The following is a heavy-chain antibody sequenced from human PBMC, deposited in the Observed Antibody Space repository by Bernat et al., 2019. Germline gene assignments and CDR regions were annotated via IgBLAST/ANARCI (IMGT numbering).Heavy chain of an antibody. V-gene: IGHV3-33*08. CDR1: GFTFSSYA. Sequence: QVQLVESGGGVVQPGRSLRLSCAASGFTFSSYAMHWVRQAPGKGLEWVAVIWYDGSNKYYADSVKGRFTISRDNSKNTLYLQMNSLRAEDTAVYYCARAPAYSTGSSCLDYWGQGTLVTVSS. CDR2: IWYDGSNK. CDR3: ARAPAYSTGSSCLDY. D-gene: IGHD6-6*01. J-gene: IGHJ4*02.